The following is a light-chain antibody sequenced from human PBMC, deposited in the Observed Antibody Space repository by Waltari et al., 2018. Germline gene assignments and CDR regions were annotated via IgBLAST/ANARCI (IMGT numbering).Light chain of an antibody. CDR1: QNVLYSSNNKNY. J-gene: IGKJ1*01. Sequence: DIVMTQSPGSLAVSLGERATIHCKSSQNVLYSSNNKNYIAWYQQKSGQPPKLLIYWTSTRESGVPDRFRGSGSGTDFALTISSLQAEDVAVYYCQQYYTTPWTFGQGTKVEIK. CDR2: WTS. CDR3: QQYYTTPWT. V-gene: IGKV4-1*01.